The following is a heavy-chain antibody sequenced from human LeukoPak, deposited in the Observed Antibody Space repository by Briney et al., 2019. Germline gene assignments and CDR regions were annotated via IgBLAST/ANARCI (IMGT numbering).Heavy chain of an antibody. J-gene: IGHJ6*02. Sequence: PSETLSLTCTVSGGSVSSGSYYWSWIRQPPGKGLEWIGYIYYSGSTNYNPSLKSRVTISVDTSKNQFSLKLSSVTAADTAVYYCARSETITILGVVIKDYYYYGMDVWGQGTTVTVSS. D-gene: IGHD3-3*01. CDR2: IYYSGST. CDR1: GGSVSSGSYY. V-gene: IGHV4-61*01. CDR3: ARSETITILGVVIKDYYYYGMDV.